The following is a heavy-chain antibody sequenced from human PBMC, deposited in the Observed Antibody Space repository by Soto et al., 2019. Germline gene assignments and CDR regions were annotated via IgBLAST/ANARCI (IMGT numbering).Heavy chain of an antibody. CDR3: ARFTGFWSAIDY. Sequence: GGSLRLSCAASGFMFSHDWMNWVRQGPGKGLEWIARIISGGSRVTYADSVEGRFTITRDNAKNMLYLEMHSLIVEDTAVYYCARFTGFWSAIDYWGLGTLVTLSS. CDR1: GFMFSHDW. CDR2: IISGGSRV. D-gene: IGHD3-3*01. J-gene: IGHJ4*02. V-gene: IGHV3-74*01.